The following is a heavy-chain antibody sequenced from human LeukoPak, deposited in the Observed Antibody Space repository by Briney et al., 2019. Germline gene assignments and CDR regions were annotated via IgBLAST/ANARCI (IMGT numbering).Heavy chain of an antibody. CDR3: TREPINGDCQFDY. CDR2: ISGPGGST. V-gene: IGHV3-23*01. CDR1: RFTFSNYA. D-gene: IGHD2-21*02. Sequence: GGSLRLSCVGSRFTFSNYAMTWVRQAPGKGLEWVSAISGPGGSTYYADSVKGRFTISRDDSKSTVYLQMSSLRAEDAALYYCTREPINGDCQFDYWGQGTLVTVSS. J-gene: IGHJ4*02.